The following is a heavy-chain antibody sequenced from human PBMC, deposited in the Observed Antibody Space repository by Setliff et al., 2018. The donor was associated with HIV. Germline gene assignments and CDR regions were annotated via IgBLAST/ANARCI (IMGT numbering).Heavy chain of an antibody. V-gene: IGHV3-15*01. Sequence: GGSLRLSCAASGFTFSNAWMTWVRQAPGKGLEWVGRIKTKTDGGTADYAAPVKGRFTISRDDSKDTLYLQMNSMKTEDTAVYYCTAPAEDCGEYRVNDAFDIWGQGTMVTVSS. CDR1: GFTFSNAW. D-gene: IGHD4-17*01. CDR2: IKTKTDGGTA. J-gene: IGHJ3*02. CDR3: TAPAEDCGEYRVNDAFDI.